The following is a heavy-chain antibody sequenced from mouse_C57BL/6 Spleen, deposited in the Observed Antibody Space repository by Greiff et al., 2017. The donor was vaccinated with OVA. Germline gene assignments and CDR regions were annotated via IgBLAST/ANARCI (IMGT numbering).Heavy chain of an antibody. CDR1: GYTFTSYW. CDR2: IHPNSGST. J-gene: IGHJ4*01. D-gene: IGHD4-1*01. Sequence: QVQLQQPGAELVKPGASVKLSCKASGYTFTSYWMHWVKQRPGQGLEWIGMIHPNSGSTNYNEKFKSKATLTVDKSSSTAYMQLSSLTSEDSAVYYCARNRLVYYYDMGDWGQSTTVTVAS. CDR3: ARNRLVYYYDMGD. V-gene: IGHV1-64*01.